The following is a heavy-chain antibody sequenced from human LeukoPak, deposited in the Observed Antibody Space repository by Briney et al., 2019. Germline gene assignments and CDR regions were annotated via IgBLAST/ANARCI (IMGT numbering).Heavy chain of an antibody. J-gene: IGHJ5*02. CDR3: ARDRSGNTIFGVVTSPFSWFDP. D-gene: IGHD3-3*01. CDR2: IYYSGST. Sequence: SETLSLTCTVSGGSISSYYWSWIRQPPGKGLEWIGYIYYSGSTNYNPSLKSRVTISVDTSKNQFSLKLSSVTAADTAVYYCARDRSGNTIFGVVTSPFSWFDPWGQGTLVTVSS. V-gene: IGHV4-59*12. CDR1: GGSISSYY.